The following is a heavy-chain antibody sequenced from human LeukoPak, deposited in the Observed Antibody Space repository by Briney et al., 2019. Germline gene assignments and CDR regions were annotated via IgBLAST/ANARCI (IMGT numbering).Heavy chain of an antibody. CDR3: ARHGYYYYYMDV. CDR1: GGSISSGSYY. CDR2: IYTSGST. V-gene: IGHV4-61*02. J-gene: IGHJ6*03. Sequence: PSETLSLTCTVSGGSISSGSYYWSWIRQPAGKGLEWIGRIYTSGSTNYNPSLKSRVTISVDTSKNQFSLKLSSVTAADTAVYYCARHGYYYYYMDVWGKGTTVTVSS.